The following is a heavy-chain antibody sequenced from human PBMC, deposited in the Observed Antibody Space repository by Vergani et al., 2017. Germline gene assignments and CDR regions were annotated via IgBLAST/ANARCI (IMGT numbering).Heavy chain of an antibody. CDR2: ISAYNGNT. CDR3: ARAEDTPFHPGVYYFDY. CDR1: GYTFTSYG. D-gene: IGHD5-18*01. V-gene: IGHV1-18*01. J-gene: IGHJ4*02. Sequence: QVQLVQSGAEVKKPGASVKVSCKASGYTFTSYGISWVRQAPGQGLEWMGWISAYNGNTNYAQKFQGRVTITADESTSTAYMELSSLRSEDTAVYYCARAEDTPFHPGVYYFDYWGQGTLVTVSS.